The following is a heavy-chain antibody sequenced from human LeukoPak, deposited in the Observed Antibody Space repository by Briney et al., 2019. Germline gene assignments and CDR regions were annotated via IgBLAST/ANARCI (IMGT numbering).Heavy chain of an antibody. CDR1: GYSISSGYY. Sequence: SETLSLTCTVSGYSISSGYYWGWIRQPPGKGLEWIGSIYHSGSTYYNPSLKSRVTISVDTSKNQFSLKLSSVTAADTAVYYCARRGGYSGYDWYFDYWGQGTLVTVSS. CDR3: ARRGGYSGYDWYFDY. CDR2: IYHSGST. J-gene: IGHJ4*02. V-gene: IGHV4-38-2*02. D-gene: IGHD5-12*01.